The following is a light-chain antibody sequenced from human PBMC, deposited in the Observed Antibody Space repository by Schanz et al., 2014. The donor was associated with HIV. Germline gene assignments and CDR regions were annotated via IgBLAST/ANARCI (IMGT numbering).Light chain of an antibody. CDR2: DVI. J-gene: IGLJ3*02. V-gene: IGLV2-14*03. CDR3: SSYTSSSTPLV. CDR1: SRDIGGYEN. Sequence: QSALTQPASVSGSLGRSITISCSGTSRDIGGYENLSWYQQHPGKVPKLVIYDVINRPSGGSDRFSGSKSGNTASLTISGLQAEDEADYYCSSYTSSSTPLVFGGGTKVTVL.